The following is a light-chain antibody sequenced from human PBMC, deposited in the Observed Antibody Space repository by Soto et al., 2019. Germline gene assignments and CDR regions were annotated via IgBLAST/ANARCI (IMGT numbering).Light chain of an antibody. CDR1: SSDVGSYNL. CDR3: CSYAGSSSYYV. Sequence: SALTQPASVSGSPGQSITISCTGTSSDVGSYNLVSWYQQHPGKAPKLMIYEGSKRPSGVSNRFSGAKSGNTASLTISGLQAEDEADHYCCSYAGSSSYYVFGTGTKVTVL. V-gene: IGLV2-23*01. J-gene: IGLJ1*01. CDR2: EGS.